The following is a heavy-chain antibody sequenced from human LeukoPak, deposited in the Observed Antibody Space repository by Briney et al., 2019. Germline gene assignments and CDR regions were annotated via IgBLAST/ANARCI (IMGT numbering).Heavy chain of an antibody. J-gene: IGHJ4*02. CDR1: GFTFEGYG. D-gene: IGHD1-26*01. CDR3: ARHKVGINTFDY. Sequence: PGGTLRLSCAASGFTFEGYGMSWVRQAPGKGLEWVSYINWNGDTTDYADSVKGRFTISRDNAMTSLYLQMNSLRAEDTALYYCARHKVGINTFDYWGQGTLVTVSS. V-gene: IGHV3-20*04. CDR2: INWNGDTT.